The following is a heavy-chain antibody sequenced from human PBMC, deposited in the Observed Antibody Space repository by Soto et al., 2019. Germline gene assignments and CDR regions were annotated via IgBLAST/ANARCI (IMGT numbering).Heavy chain of an antibody. D-gene: IGHD3-9*01. CDR3: ARETALDYDILTGYYQYGMDV. CDR1: GFTFSSYS. CDR2: ISSSSSYI. V-gene: IGHV3-21*01. Sequence: ESGGGLVKPGGSLRLSCAASGFTFSSYSVNWVRQAPGKGLEWVSSISSSSSYIYYADSVKGRFTISRDNAKNSLYLQMNSLRAEDTAVYYCARETALDYDILTGYYQYGMDVWGQGTTVTVSS. J-gene: IGHJ6*02.